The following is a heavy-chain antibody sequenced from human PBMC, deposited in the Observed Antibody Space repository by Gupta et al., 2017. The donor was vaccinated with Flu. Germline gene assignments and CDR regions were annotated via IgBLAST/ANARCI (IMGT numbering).Heavy chain of an antibody. D-gene: IGHD4-17*01. CDR1: G. CDR2: ISAYNGNT. V-gene: IGHV1-18*01. Sequence: GFSWVRQAPGQGLEWMGWISAYNGNTNYALKFQGRVTLTTDTSTSTAYMELRSLRSNDTAVYFCARGLETNGWFYGVYWGQGTLVTVSS. J-gene: IGHJ4*02. CDR3: ARGLETNGWFYGVY.